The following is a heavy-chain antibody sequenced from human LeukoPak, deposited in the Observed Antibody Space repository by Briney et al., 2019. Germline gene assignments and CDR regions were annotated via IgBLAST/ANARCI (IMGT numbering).Heavy chain of an antibody. D-gene: IGHD3-22*01. J-gene: IGHJ4*02. CDR2: INWNGGST. CDR1: GFTFDDYG. CDR3: AKGRDYYDSSGLFDY. Sequence: GGSLRLSCAASGFTFDDYGMSWVRQAPGKGLEWVSGINWNGGSTGYADSVKGRFTISRDNAKNTLYLQMNSLRAEDTAVYYCAKGRDYYDSSGLFDYWGQGTLVTVSS. V-gene: IGHV3-20*04.